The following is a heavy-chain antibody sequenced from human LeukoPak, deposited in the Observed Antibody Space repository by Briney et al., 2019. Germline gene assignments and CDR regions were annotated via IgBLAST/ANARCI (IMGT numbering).Heavy chain of an antibody. CDR3: AKDWGIYGSGSSRFDP. Sequence: GSLRLSCAASGFTFSSYAMSWVRQAPGKGLEWVSGISGSGGSTYYADSVKGRFTISRDNSKNTLYLQMNSLRAEDTAVYYCAKDWGIYGSGSSRFDPWGQGTLVTVSS. CDR1: GFTFSSYA. CDR2: ISGSGGST. V-gene: IGHV3-23*01. J-gene: IGHJ5*02. D-gene: IGHD3-10*01.